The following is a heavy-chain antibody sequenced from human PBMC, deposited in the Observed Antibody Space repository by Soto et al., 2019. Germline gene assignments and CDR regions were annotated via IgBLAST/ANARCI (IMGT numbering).Heavy chain of an antibody. D-gene: IGHD3-3*01. Sequence: QVQLVESGGGVVQPGRSLRLSCAASGFTFSSYAMHWVRQAPGKGLEWVAVISYDGSNKYYADSVKGRFTISRDNSKNTLYQQMNSLRAEDTAVYYCARGYDFWSGYSYWGQGTLVTVSS. CDR1: GFTFSSYA. CDR3: ARGYDFWSGYSY. J-gene: IGHJ4*02. CDR2: ISYDGSNK. V-gene: IGHV3-30-3*01.